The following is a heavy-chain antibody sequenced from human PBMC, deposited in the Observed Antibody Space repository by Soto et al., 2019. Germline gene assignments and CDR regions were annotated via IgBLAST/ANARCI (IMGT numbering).Heavy chain of an antibody. CDR2: IWFDGSNK. J-gene: IGHJ4*02. Sequence: PVWSLRLSCAVSGFTFSGYGMHWVRQAPGKGLEWVAVIWFDGSNKNDADSVKGRFTISRDDSKNTLYLQMNGLRAEDTAVYYCTRERDSRRGWDYFDHWVRGTLGTV. D-gene: IGHD4-4*01. CDR3: TRERDSRRGWDYFDH. CDR1: GFTFSGYG. V-gene: IGHV3-33*01.